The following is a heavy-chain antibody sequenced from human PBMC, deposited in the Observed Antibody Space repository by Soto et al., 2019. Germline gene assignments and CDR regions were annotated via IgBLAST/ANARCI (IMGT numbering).Heavy chain of an antibody. J-gene: IGHJ4*02. CDR2: IRNQTYGGAP. CDR1: GFTFENHA. D-gene: IGHD3-10*01. CDR3: STAESPIVAYFFDH. V-gene: IGHV3-49*04. Sequence: PGGSLSLSCTFSGFTFENHAINWVRQPPGKGLEWVGLIRNQTYGGAPQYAAAMKVRFSISRDDSKNIAYLQMRNLETEDSGVYYCSTAESPIVAYFFDHWGQGTQVTISS.